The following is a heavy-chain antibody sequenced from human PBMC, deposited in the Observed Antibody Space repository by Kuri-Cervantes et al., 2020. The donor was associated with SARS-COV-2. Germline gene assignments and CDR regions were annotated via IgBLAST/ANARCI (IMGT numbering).Heavy chain of an antibody. D-gene: IGHD3-3*01. V-gene: IGHV4-4*07. CDR2: IYTSGST. CDR1: GASISSYY. J-gene: IGHJ3*02. CDR3: ARVVSRTIFGVVKPDAFDI. Sequence: SETLSLTCNVSGASISSYYWSWIRQPAGKGLEWIGRIYTSGSTNYNPSLKSRVTISVDTSKNQFSLKLSSVTAADTAVYYCARVVSRTIFGVVKPDAFDIWGQGTMVTVSS.